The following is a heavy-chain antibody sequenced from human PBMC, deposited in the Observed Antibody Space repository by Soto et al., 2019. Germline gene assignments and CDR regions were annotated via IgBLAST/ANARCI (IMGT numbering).Heavy chain of an antibody. Sequence: PGGSLRLSCAASGFTFSSYGMHWVRQAPGKGLEWVAVIWYDGSNKYYADSVKGRFTISRDNSKNTLYLQMNSLRAEDTAVYYCARDGYNGLFYYYYYGMDVWGQGTTVTVSS. CDR1: GFTFSSYG. J-gene: IGHJ6*02. V-gene: IGHV3-33*01. D-gene: IGHD5-12*01. CDR3: ARDGYNGLFYYYYYGMDV. CDR2: IWYDGSNK.